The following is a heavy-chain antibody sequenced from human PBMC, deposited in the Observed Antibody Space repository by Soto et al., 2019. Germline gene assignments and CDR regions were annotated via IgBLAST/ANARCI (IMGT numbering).Heavy chain of an antibody. V-gene: IGHV4-34*01. CDR1: GGSVSGYY. CDR3: ARTGRWQALVNLRPFYYIDV. Sequence: VHLQQLGAGLLKLSETLSLTCAVYGGSVSGYYLSWIRQPPGKGLAWVGEISHIGSTNYNPSLKSRVTISVDLSKNQITVKLTSVTAADSEVYYCARTGRWQALVNLRPFYYIDVRGEGTTVTVSS. D-gene: IGHD2-21*01. CDR2: ISHIGST. J-gene: IGHJ6*03.